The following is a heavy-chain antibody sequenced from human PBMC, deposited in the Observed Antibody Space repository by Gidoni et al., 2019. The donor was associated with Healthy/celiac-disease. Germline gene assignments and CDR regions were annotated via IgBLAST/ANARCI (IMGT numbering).Heavy chain of an antibody. CDR2: IYYSGST. CDR1: GGSISSSSYY. J-gene: IGHJ4*02. V-gene: IGHV4-39*07. D-gene: IGHD3-22*01. Sequence: QLQLQESGPGLVKPSETLSLTCTVSGGSISSSSYYWGWIRQPPGKGLEWIGSIYYSGSTYYNPSLKSRVTISVDTSKNQFSLKLSSVTAADTAVYYCARGGYYDSSGYYFYYWGQGTLVTVSS. CDR3: ARGGYYDSSGYYFYY.